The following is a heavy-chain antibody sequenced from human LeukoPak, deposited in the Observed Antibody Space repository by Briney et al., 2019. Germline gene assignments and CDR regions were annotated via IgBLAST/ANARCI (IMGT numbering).Heavy chain of an antibody. CDR2: INPKTGGT. CDR1: GYTFTCYY. V-gene: IGHV1-2*02. D-gene: IGHD4-11*01. Sequence: ASVKVSCKASGYTFTCYYIHWVRQAPGQGVEWVGWINPKTGGTNYAQKFLDRVTMTTDMSISTAYMELIRLRSRDTAVYFCARGSSKYIFGYYMDVWGKGTTISVSS. J-gene: IGHJ6*03. CDR3: ARGSSKYIFGYYMDV.